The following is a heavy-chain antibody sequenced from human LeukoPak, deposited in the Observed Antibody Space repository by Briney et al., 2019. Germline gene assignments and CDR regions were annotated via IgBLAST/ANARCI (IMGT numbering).Heavy chain of an antibody. CDR2: IYYSGST. D-gene: IGHD3-16*02. CDR3: ARNSVWELSWFDP. J-gene: IGHJ5*02. CDR1: DGSISSDY. V-gene: IGHV4-59*01. Sequence: SETLSLTCTVSDGSISSDYWSWIRRPPGKGLEWIGYIYYSGSTKYNPSLKSRLTISVDTSKNQLSLRLTSVTAADTAVYYCARNSVWELSWFDPWGQGTLVTVSS.